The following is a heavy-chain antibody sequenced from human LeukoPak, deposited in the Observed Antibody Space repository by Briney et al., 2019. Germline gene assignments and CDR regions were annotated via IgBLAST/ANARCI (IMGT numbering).Heavy chain of an antibody. D-gene: IGHD3-16*01. J-gene: IGHJ4*02. V-gene: IGHV5-51*01. CDR1: GYTFTNYW. Sequence: PGESLKISCHGSGYTFTNYWIAWVRQKPGKGLEWMGMIYPSDSTVRYSPSFQGQVTISVDKSTNTAYVHWADLEASDIAIYYCARRSNAVGDFDLWGQGTLVTVSS. CDR2: IYPSDSTV. CDR3: ARRSNAVGDFDL.